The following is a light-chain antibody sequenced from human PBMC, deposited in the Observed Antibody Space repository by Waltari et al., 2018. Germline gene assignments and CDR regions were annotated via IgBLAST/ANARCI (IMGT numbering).Light chain of an antibody. J-gene: IGLJ1*01. CDR2: EVF. V-gene: IGLV2-23*02. Sequence: QSALTQPVSVSGTPGQSITISCSGTTSDVGRYDLVSWYQQHPGEAPKLLICEVFKRPPDTSSRFSGAKSGSTASLTISGLQPEDEADYYCCSYAGRGTYVFGSGTKVTVL. CDR3: CSYAGRGTYV. CDR1: TSDVGRYDL.